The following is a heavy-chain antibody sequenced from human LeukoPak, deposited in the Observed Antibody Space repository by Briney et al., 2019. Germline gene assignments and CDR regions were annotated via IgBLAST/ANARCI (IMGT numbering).Heavy chain of an antibody. CDR3: AGAFGSGYYFDY. V-gene: IGHV1-69*04. Sequence: SVKVSCKASGGTFSSYAISWVRQAPGQGLEWMGRIIPILGIANYAQKFQGRVTITADKSTSTAYMELSSLRSEDTAVYYCAGAFGSGYYFDYWGQGTLVTVSS. D-gene: IGHD3-16*01. J-gene: IGHJ4*02. CDR1: GGTFSSYA. CDR2: IIPILGIA.